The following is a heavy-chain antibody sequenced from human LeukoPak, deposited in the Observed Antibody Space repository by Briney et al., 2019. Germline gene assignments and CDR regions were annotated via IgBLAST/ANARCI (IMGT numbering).Heavy chain of an antibody. CDR3: ARETNSVTHFGGPRYGWFDP. V-gene: IGHV4-39*07. D-gene: IGHD3-16*01. Sequence: PSETLSLTCTVSGGSISSSSYYWGWIRQPPGKGLEWIGSIYYSGSTYYNPSLKSRVTISVDTSKNQFSLKLSSVTAADTAVYYCARETNSVTHFGGPRYGWFDPWGQGTLVTVSS. J-gene: IGHJ5*02. CDR2: IYYSGST. CDR1: GGSISSSSYY.